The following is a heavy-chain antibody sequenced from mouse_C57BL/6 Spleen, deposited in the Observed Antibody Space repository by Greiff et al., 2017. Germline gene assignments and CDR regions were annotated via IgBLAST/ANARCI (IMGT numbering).Heavy chain of an antibody. Sequence: EVKLQESGPGLVKPSQSLSLTCSVTGYSITSGYYWNWIRQFPGNKLEWMGYISYDGSNNYNPSLKNRISITRDTSKNQFFLKLNSVTTEDTATYYCARVNDYEAMDYWGQGTSVTVSS. CDR3: ARVNDYEAMDY. CDR2: ISYDGSN. J-gene: IGHJ4*01. CDR1: GYSITSGYY. V-gene: IGHV3-6*01.